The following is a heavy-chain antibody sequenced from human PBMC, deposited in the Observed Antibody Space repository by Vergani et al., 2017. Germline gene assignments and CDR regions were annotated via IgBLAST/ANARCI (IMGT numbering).Heavy chain of an antibody. Sequence: ESGPGLVKPSQTLSLTCTVSGGSISSGGYYWSWIRQHPGKALEWLALIDWDDDKYYSTSLKTRLTISKDTSKNQVVLTMTNMDPVDTATYYCARTRRITMIVDQHDYWGQGTLVTVSS. V-gene: IGHV2-70*01. CDR2: IDWDDDK. J-gene: IGHJ4*02. CDR3: ARTRRITMIVDQHDY. D-gene: IGHD3-22*01. CDR1: GGSISSGGYY.